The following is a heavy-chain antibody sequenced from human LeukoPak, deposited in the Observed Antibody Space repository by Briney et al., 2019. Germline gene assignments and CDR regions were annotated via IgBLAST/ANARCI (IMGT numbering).Heavy chain of an antibody. CDR1: GGTFSSYT. V-gene: IGHV1-69*02. D-gene: IGHD3-3*01. J-gene: IGHJ4*02. Sequence: SVKVSCKASGGTFSSYTISWVRQAPGQGLEWMGRIIPILGIANYAQKFQGRVTITADKSTSTAYMELGSLRSEDTAVYYCARSRDYDFWSGYYPFDYWGQGTLVTVSS. CDR2: IIPILGIA. CDR3: ARSRDYDFWSGYYPFDY.